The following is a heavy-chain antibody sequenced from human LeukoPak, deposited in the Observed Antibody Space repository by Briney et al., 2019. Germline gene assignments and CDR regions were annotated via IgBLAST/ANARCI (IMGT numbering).Heavy chain of an antibody. CDR1: GYTFTGYY. CDR2: INPNSGGT. CDR3: ARALYNWNPLVFDY. Sequence: ASVKVSCKASGYTFTGYYMHWVRQAPGQGLEWMGRINPNSGGTNYAQKFQGRVTMTRDTSISTAYMELSRLRSDDTAVYYRARALYNWNPLVFDYWGQGTLVTVSS. V-gene: IGHV1-2*06. D-gene: IGHD1-20*01. J-gene: IGHJ4*02.